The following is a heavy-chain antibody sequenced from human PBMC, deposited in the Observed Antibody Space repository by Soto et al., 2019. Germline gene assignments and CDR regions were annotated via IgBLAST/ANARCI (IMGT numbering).Heavy chain of an antibody. V-gene: IGHV3-23*01. CDR3: AKDMVAAAGTPYYYYGMDV. J-gene: IGHJ6*02. Sequence: EVQLLESGGGLVQPGGSLRLSCAASGFTFSSYGMSWVRQAPGKGLEWVSLTSGSGGSKFYADSVKGRFTISRDNSNNPLYLQMNSLRAEDTAVYYCAKDMVAAAGTPYYYYGMDVWGQGTTVTVSS. CDR1: GFTFSSYG. CDR2: TSGSGGSK. D-gene: IGHD6-13*01.